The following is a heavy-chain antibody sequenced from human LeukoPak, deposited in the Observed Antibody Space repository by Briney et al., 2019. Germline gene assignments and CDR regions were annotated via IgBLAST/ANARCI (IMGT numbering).Heavy chain of an antibody. CDR2: ISGSGGNT. CDR1: GFTFSSYA. Sequence: GGSLRLSCAASGFTFSSYAMSWVRQAPGKGLEWVSAISGSGGNTYYADSVKGRFTISRDDSKNTAYLQMDSLKTEDTAVYYCTGNYYGSGSYADFDYWGQGTLVTVSS. CDR3: TGNYYGSGSYADFDY. D-gene: IGHD3-10*01. V-gene: IGHV3-23*01. J-gene: IGHJ4*02.